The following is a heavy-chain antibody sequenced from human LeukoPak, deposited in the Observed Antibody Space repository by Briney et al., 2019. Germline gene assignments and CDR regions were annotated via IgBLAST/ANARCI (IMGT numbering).Heavy chain of an antibody. J-gene: IGHJ4*02. CDR3: ASVAVVVAGDSSFIR. CDR2: ISSSSSYI. CDR1: GFTFSSYS. Sequence: PGGSLRLSCAASGFTFSSYSMNWVRQAPGKGLEWVSSISSSSSYIYYADSVKGRFTISRDNAKNSLYLQMNSLRADDTAVYYCASVAVVVAGDSSFIRWGQGTLVAVSS. V-gene: IGHV3-21*01. D-gene: IGHD2-15*01.